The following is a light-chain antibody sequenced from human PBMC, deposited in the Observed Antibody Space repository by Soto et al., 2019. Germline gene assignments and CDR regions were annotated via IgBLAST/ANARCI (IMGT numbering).Light chain of an antibody. Sequence: IELAQSTAPLSLSPWKRATPSCRASQSVSRYLAWYQQKPGQAPRLLIYGASSRATGIPDRFGGSGSGTDFTLTISRLEPEDFAVYYCQHYGSSWTFGQGTKVDIK. V-gene: IGKV3-20*01. CDR3: QHYGSSWT. CDR1: QSVSRY. J-gene: IGKJ1*01. CDR2: GAS.